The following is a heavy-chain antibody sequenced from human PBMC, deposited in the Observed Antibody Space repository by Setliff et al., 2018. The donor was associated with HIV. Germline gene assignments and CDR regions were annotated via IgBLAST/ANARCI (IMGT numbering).Heavy chain of an antibody. CDR3: TAGHYGPNP. V-gene: IGHV3-48*03. J-gene: IGHJ5*02. CDR1: GFSFSTHD. CDR2: ITSDGSVK. Sequence: GGSLRLSCAASGFSFSTHDMNWVRQAPGKGLEWISYITSDGSVKYYADSVKGRFTISRDNARRSLYLQMNSLKVEDTALYYCTAGHYGPNPWGQGTPVTVSS. D-gene: IGHD3-10*01.